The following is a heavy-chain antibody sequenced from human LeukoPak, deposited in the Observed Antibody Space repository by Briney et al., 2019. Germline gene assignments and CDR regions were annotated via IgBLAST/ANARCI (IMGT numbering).Heavy chain of an antibody. Sequence: GGSLRLSCAASGFTFDDYAMHWARQAPGKGLEWVSLISGDGGSTYYADSVKGRFTISRDNSKNSLYLQMNSLRTEDTALYYCAKDLAVAGTSSYFDYWGQGTLVTVSS. CDR1: GFTFDDYA. CDR2: ISGDGGST. CDR3: AKDLAVAGTSSYFDY. D-gene: IGHD6-19*01. J-gene: IGHJ4*02. V-gene: IGHV3-43*02.